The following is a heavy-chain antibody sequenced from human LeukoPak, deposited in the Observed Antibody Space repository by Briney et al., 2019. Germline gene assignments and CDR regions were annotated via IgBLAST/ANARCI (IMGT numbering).Heavy chain of an antibody. CDR3: ASGYSSGWYRPGNDY. J-gene: IGHJ4*02. Sequence: SGTLSLTCAVSGGSISSNNWWSWVRQPPEKGLEWIGEIFHSGGTNYNPSLKSRVTISVDKPKNQFPLKLSSVTAADTAVYYCASGYSSGWYRPGNDYWGQGTLVTVSS. D-gene: IGHD6-19*01. CDR1: GGSISSNNW. V-gene: IGHV4-4*02. CDR2: IFHSGGT.